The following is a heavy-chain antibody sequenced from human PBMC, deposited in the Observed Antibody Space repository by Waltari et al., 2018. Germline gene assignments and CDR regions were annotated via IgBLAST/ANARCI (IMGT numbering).Heavy chain of an antibody. CDR3: ARGYGAGSYNAFDI. CDR2: LYSTGYT. J-gene: IGHJ3*02. V-gene: IGHV4-4*07. D-gene: IGHD3-10*01. CDR1: GGPISSYY. Sequence: QVQLQESGPGLVKPSETLSLPCRSPGGPISSYYWSWIRQTAGKGLEWIGRLYSTGYTNYNPSLKSRVTMSVDTSKNQVSLKLDSVTAADTALYYCARGYGAGSYNAFDIWGQGTKVIVSS.